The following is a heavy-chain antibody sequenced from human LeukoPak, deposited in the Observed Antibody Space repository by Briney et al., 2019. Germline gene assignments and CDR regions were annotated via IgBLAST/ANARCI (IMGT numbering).Heavy chain of an antibody. V-gene: IGHV1-46*01. Sequence: ASVKVSCKASGYTFTSYYMHWVRQAPGQGLEWMGIINPSGGSTSYAQKFQGRVTITADKSTSTAYMELSSLRSEDTAVYYCATLMRYDFWSGYYESRVWFDPRGQGTLVTVSS. CDR2: INPSGGST. D-gene: IGHD3-3*01. CDR1: GYTFTSYY. CDR3: ATLMRYDFWSGYYESRVWFDP. J-gene: IGHJ5*02.